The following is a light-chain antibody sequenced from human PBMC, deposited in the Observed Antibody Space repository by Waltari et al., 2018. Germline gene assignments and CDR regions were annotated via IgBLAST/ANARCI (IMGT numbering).Light chain of an antibody. J-gene: IGLJ3*02. CDR1: CRHFRDWNF. CDR2: DVS. Sequence: SPLSHPAAVPGSLGQSITIPHPGTCRHFRDWNFISWYQQPPGFAPKLIIYDVSNPPSGVSDLFSGSKSGNTASLTISGLQAEDAADYYCNSYTSTATPVFGGGTKVTVL. CDR3: NSYTSTATPV. V-gene: IGLV2-14*03.